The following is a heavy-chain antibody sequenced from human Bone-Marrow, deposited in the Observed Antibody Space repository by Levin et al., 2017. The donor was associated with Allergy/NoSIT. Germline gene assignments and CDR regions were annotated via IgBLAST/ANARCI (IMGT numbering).Heavy chain of an antibody. V-gene: IGHV1-46*01. CDR3: ARASSGDYADY. D-gene: IGHD2-8*02. J-gene: IGHJ4*02. CDR2: INPSGGST. CDR1: GYIFTSYY. Sequence: GASVKVSCKASGYIFTSYYMHWVRQAPGQGLEWMGIINPSGGSTNYAQKFQGRVTMTRDTSTSTAYMEVSSLRSEDTAVYYCARASSGDYADYGGQGTLVTVSS.